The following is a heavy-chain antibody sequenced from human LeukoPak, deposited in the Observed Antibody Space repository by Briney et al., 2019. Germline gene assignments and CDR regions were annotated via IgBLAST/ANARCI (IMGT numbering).Heavy chain of an antibody. J-gene: IGHJ3*02. CDR3: ARDLYSSSWYSNSAFDI. Sequence: QPGRSLRLSCAASGFTFSSYAMHWVRQAPGKGLEWVAVISYDGSNKYYADSVKGRFTISRDNSKNTLYLQMNSLRAEDTAVYYCARDLYSSSWYSNSAFDIWGQGTMVTVSS. V-gene: IGHV3-30*01. D-gene: IGHD6-13*01. CDR2: ISYDGSNK. CDR1: GFTFSSYA.